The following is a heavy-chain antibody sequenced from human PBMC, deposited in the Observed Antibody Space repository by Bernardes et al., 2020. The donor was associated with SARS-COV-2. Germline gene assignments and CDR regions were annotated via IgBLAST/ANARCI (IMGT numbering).Heavy chain of an antibody. Sequence: ASVKVSCKASGYTFTAYFIHWVRQAPGQRLEWMGWINPNTGGTNYVPKFQGRVTMTRDTSITTAYMELSWLGSDDTAVYYCASGGTPFGGSWGQGTLVTVSS. D-gene: IGHD3-16*01. J-gene: IGHJ4*02. CDR1: GYTFTAYF. CDR2: INPNTGGT. V-gene: IGHV1-2*02. CDR3: ASGGTPFGGS.